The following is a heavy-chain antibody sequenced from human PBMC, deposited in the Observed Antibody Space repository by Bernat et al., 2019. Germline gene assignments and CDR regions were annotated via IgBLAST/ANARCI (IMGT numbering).Heavy chain of an antibody. J-gene: IGHJ6*03. CDR3: AKDGQLTPYFYYYMDV. V-gene: IGHV3-74*01. CDR2: INSDGSVT. D-gene: IGHD3-10*01. Sequence: EVQLVESGGGLVQPGGSLRLSCAASGFTFSSYWMHWVRQAPGKGLVWLSRINSDGSVTAYADSVKGRFTISRDNAKNTLYLQMNSLRAADTAVYYCAKDGQLTPYFYYYMDVWGRGTTVTVSS. CDR1: GFTFSSYW.